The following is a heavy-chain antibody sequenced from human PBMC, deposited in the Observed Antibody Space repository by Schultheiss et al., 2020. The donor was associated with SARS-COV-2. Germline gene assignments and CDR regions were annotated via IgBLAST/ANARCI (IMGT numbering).Heavy chain of an antibody. Sequence: SVKVSCKASGGTFSSYAISWVRQAPGQGLEWMGGIIPIFGTANYAQKFQGRVTITADKSTSTAYMELSSLRSEDTAVYYCARQWAYYGSGNYRGMDVWGQGTTVTVSS. CDR1: GGTFSSYA. CDR2: IIPIFGTA. V-gene: IGHV1-69*06. J-gene: IGHJ6*02. CDR3: ARQWAYYGSGNYRGMDV. D-gene: IGHD3-10*01.